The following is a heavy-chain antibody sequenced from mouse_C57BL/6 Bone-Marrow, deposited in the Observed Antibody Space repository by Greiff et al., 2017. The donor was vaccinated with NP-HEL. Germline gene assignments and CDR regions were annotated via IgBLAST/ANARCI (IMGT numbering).Heavy chain of an antibody. CDR2: INPSTGGT. CDR1: GYSFTGYY. CDR3: ARRDGNLAWFAY. J-gene: IGHJ3*01. Sequence: EVQLQQSGPELVKPGASVKISCKASGYSFTGYYMNWVKQSPEKSLEWIGEINPSTGGTTYNQKFKAKATLTVDKSSSTAYMQLKSLTSEDSAVYYCARRDGNLAWFAYWGQGTLVTVSA. V-gene: IGHV1-42*01. D-gene: IGHD2-1*01.